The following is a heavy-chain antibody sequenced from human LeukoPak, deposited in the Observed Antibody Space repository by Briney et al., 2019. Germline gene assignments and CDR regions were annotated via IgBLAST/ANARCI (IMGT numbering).Heavy chain of an antibody. CDR2: IYYSGST. J-gene: IGHJ2*01. CDR3: ARDPYCTNGVCYTKWYFDL. CDR1: GGSISSYY. D-gene: IGHD2-8*01. Sequence: SETLSLTCTVSGGSISSYYWSWIRQPPGKGLEWIGYIYYSGSTNYNPSLKSRVTISVDTSKNQFSLKLSSVTAADTAVYYCARDPYCTNGVCYTKWYFDLWGRGTLVTVSS. V-gene: IGHV4-59*12.